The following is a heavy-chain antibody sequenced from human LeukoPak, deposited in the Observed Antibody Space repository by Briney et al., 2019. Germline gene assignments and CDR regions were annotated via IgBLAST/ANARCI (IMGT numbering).Heavy chain of an antibody. D-gene: IGHD6-13*01. CDR3: ARRTRIAALGTLYFDY. Sequence: SETLSLTCTVSGGSISSRSDYWGWIRQPPGKGLEWIGSIYYTGSTHYNPSLKSRVTISVDTSKNQFSLKLSSVTAADTAVYYCARRTRIAALGTLYFDYWGQGTLVTVSS. CDR2: IYYTGST. V-gene: IGHV4-39*01. J-gene: IGHJ4*02. CDR1: GGSISSRSDY.